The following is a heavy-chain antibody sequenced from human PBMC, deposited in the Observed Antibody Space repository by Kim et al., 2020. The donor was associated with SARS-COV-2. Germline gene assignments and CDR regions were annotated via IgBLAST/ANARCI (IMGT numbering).Heavy chain of an antibody. V-gene: IGHV3-7*01. CDR3: VRDNYYGSGSFFPPNSFYYGMDV. CDR2: IKQDGSEK. D-gene: IGHD3-10*01. CDR1: GLTFSRYW. Sequence: GGSLRLSCAASGLTFSRYWMSWVRQAPGKGLEWVANIKQDGSEKFYVDSVKGRFTISRDNAKNSLYLQMNSLRAEDTAVYYCVRDNYYGSGSFFPPNSFYYGMDVWGQGTTVTVS. J-gene: IGHJ6*02.